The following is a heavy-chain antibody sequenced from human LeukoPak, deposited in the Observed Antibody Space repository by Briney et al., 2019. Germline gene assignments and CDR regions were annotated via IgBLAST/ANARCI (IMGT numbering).Heavy chain of an antibody. D-gene: IGHD6-6*01. J-gene: IGHJ4*02. Sequence: PGGSLRLSCAASGFTFSSYSMNWVRQAPGKGLEWVSYISSSSSTIYYADSVKGRFTISRDNAKNSLYLQMNSLRAEDTAVYYCARDSYSSSPGFDYWGQGTLVTVSS. CDR3: ARDSYSSSPGFDY. V-gene: IGHV3-48*01. CDR2: ISSSSSTI. CDR1: GFTFSSYS.